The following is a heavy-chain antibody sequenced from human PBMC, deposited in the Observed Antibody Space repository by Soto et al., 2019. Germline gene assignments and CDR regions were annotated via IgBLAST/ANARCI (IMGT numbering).Heavy chain of an antibody. CDR1: GFTFSSYG. V-gene: IGHV3-33*01. Sequence: GESLKISCAASGFTFSSYGMHWVRQAPGKGLEWVAVIWYDGSNKYYADSVKGRFTISRDNSKNTLYLQMNSLRAEDTAVYYCARDFYDFWSGQTAPVDYWGQGTLVTVSS. D-gene: IGHD3-3*01. J-gene: IGHJ4*02. CDR3: ARDFYDFWSGQTAPVDY. CDR2: IWYDGSNK.